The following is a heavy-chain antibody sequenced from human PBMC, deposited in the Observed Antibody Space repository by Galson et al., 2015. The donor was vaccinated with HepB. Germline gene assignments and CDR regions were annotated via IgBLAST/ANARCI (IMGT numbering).Heavy chain of an antibody. J-gene: IGHJ4*02. Sequence: QSGAEVKKSGESLKISCKGSGYYFPTWWIGWVRQRPGKGLEWMGIIFPDDSDTRYSPSFQGQVTMSADRSINTAYLQWSSLKASAPAMYYCARRRFDSSPTSNFDYGGRGTLVPASS. CDR2: IFPDDSDT. CDR3: ARRRFDSSPTSNFDY. D-gene: IGHD6-6*01. CDR1: GYYFPTWW. V-gene: IGHV5-51*03.